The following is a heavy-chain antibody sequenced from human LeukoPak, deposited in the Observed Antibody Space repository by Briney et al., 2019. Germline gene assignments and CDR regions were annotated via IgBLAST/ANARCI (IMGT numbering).Heavy chain of an antibody. Sequence: ASLKFSCKASGYTFTNYYIHWVRQAPGQGLEWMGWMNPNSGATNYAQKFQGRVTMTRDTSITTAYMELNTLTSDDTAVYYCASWYCSGGNCYLAGDAFDFWGQGTMVIVSS. CDR1: GYTFTNYY. V-gene: IGHV1-2*02. J-gene: IGHJ3*01. CDR3: ASWYCSGGNCYLAGDAFDF. D-gene: IGHD2-15*01. CDR2: MNPNSGAT.